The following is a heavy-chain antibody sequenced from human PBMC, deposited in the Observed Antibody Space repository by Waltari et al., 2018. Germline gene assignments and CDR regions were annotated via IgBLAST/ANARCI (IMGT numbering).Heavy chain of an antibody. J-gene: IGHJ4*02. Sequence: EVQLVKSGAEVKKPGASLKISCTGSGYSFTSSWIGWVRQMPGKGLEGMGIIYPGDSDTRYSPSFQGQVTISADKSISTAYLQWSSLRSEDTAGYYCARDERAVAGTHYWGQGTLVTVSS. CDR1: GYSFTSSW. V-gene: IGHV5-51*01. CDR3: ARDERAVAGTHY. D-gene: IGHD6-19*01. CDR2: IYPGDSDT.